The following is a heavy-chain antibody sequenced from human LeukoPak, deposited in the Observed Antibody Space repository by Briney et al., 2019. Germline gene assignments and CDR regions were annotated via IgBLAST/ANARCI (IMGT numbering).Heavy chain of an antibody. D-gene: IGHD1-26*01. CDR2: INHRGST. CDR1: GESLSTYY. V-gene: IGHV4-34*01. CDR3: ASSVGSTDY. Sequence: SSETLSLTCAVYGESLSTYYWTWIRESPGMGLEWIGEINHRGSTNLNPSLKSRVTLSVDTSKHQFSLKRTSVTAADAAVYYCASSVGSTDYWGQGTLITVSS. J-gene: IGHJ4*02.